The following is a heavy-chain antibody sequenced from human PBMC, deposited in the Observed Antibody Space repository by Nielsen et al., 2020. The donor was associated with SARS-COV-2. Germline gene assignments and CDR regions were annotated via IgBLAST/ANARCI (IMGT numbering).Heavy chain of an antibody. V-gene: IGHV4-59*01. CDR3: ARDRLFNYPLDY. J-gene: IGHJ4*02. CDR2: IYYSGST. Sequence: SETLSLTCTVSGASISSYYWSWIRQPPGKGLEWIGNIYYSGSTYYNPSLKSRVTISVDTSKNQFSLKLSSVTAADTAVYYCARDRLFNYPLDYWGQGTLVTVSS. CDR1: GASISSYY. D-gene: IGHD3-22*01.